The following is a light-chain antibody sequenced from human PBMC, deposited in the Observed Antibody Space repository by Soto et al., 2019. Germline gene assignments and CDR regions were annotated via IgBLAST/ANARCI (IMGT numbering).Light chain of an antibody. CDR1: QSLTSNF. V-gene: IGKV3-20*01. CDR2: GAS. J-gene: IGKJ2*01. CDR3: QRYGSSPGFT. Sequence: EIVLTQSPGTLSLSPGETATLSCRASQSLTSNFVAWYQQKPGQAPRLLVYGASYRATGIPDRFSGSGSGTDFTLPINRLEPEDFAVYYCQRYGSSPGFTFGQGTKLEIK.